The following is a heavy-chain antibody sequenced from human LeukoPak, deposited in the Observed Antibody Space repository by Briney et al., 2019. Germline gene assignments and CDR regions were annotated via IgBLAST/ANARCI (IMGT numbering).Heavy chain of an antibody. CDR3: ARLSVLLLWFGSTQNWFDP. Sequence: SETLSLTCTVSGGSISSSSYYWGWIRQPPGKGLEWIGSIYYSGSTYYNPSLKSRVTISVATSKNQFSLKLSSVTAADTAVYYCARLSVLLLWFGSTQNWFDPWGQGTLVTVSS. D-gene: IGHD3-10*01. J-gene: IGHJ5*02. CDR1: GGSISSSSYY. V-gene: IGHV4-39*07. CDR2: IYYSGST.